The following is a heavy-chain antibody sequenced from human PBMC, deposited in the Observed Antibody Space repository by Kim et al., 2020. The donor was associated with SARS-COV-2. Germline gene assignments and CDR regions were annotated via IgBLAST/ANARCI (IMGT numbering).Heavy chain of an antibody. J-gene: IGHJ6*02. CDR3: ARDGAELLLWFGGPYYYYGMDV. V-gene: IGHV3-33*01. CDR2: IWYDGSNK. Sequence: GGSLRLSCAASGFTFSSYGMHWVRQAPGKGLEWVAVIWYDGSNKYYADSVKGRFTISRDNSKNTLYLQMNSLRAEDTAVYYCARDGAELLLWFGGPYYYYGMDVWGQGTTVTVSS. CDR1: GFTFSSYG. D-gene: IGHD3-10*01.